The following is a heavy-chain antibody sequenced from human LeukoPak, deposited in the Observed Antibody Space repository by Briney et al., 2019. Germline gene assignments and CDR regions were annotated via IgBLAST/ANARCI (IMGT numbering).Heavy chain of an antibody. CDR2: ISSSSSYI. J-gene: IGHJ3*02. CDR1: GFTFSSYS. CDR3: ARDFPLTGDYYFGAFDI. Sequence: PGGSLRLSCAASGFTFSSYSMNWVRQAPGKGLEWVSSISSSSSYIYYADSVKGRFTISRDNAKNSLYLQMNSLRAEDTAVYYCARDFPLTGDYYFGAFDIWSQGTMVTISS. V-gene: IGHV3-21*01. D-gene: IGHD4-17*01.